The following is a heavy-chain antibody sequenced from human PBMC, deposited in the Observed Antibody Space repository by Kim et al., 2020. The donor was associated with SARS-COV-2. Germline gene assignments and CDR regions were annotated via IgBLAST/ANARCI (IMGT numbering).Heavy chain of an antibody. CDR1: GYTFTSYA. J-gene: IGHJ6*02. D-gene: IGHD2-2*01. CDR3: AREGYCSSTSCYYYYGMDV. Sequence: ASVKVSCKASGYTFTSYAMNWVRQAPGQGLEWMGWINTNTGNPTYAQGFTGRFVFSLDTSVSTAYLQISSLKAEDTAVYYCAREGYCSSTSCYYYYGMDVWGQGTTVTVSS. CDR2: INTNTGNP. V-gene: IGHV7-4-1*02.